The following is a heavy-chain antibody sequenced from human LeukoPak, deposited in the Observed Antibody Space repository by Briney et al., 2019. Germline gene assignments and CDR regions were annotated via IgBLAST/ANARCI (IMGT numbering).Heavy chain of an antibody. Sequence: PSETLSLTCTVSGGSISSSSYYWGWIRQPPGKGLEWIGSIYYSGSTYYNPSLKSRVTISVDTSKNQFSLKLSSVTAADTAVYYCAKTYDYGEAFDIWGQGTMVTVSS. CDR3: AKTYDYGEAFDI. CDR1: GGSISSSSYY. D-gene: IGHD4-17*01. V-gene: IGHV4-39*01. CDR2: IYYSGST. J-gene: IGHJ3*02.